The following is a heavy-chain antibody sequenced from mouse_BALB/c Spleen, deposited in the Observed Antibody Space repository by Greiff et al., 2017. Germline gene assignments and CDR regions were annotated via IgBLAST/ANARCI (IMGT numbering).Heavy chain of an antibody. CDR3: ARDGVEGAMDY. D-gene: IGHD1-1*01. CDR2: ISNLAYSI. J-gene: IGHJ4*01. Sequence: EVQLVESGGGLVQPGGSRKLSCAASGFTFSDYGMAWVRQAPGKGPEWVAFISNLAYSIYYADTVTGRFTISRENAKNTLYLEMSSLRSEDTAMYYCARDGVEGAMDYWGQGTSVTVSS. CDR1: GFTFSDYG. V-gene: IGHV5-15*02.